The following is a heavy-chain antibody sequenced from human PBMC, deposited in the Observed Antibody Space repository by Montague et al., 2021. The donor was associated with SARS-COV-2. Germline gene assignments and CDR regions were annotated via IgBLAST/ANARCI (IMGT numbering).Heavy chain of an antibody. CDR3: ATLTHGGYYYGMDV. V-gene: IGHV3-30*03. Sequence: SLRLSCAASGFTFSSYGMHWVRQAPGKGLEWVAVISYDGSNKYYADSVKGRFTISRDNSKNTLYLQMNSLRAEDTAVYYCATLTHGGYYYGMDVWDQGTTVTVSS. CDR1: GFTFSSYG. J-gene: IGHJ6*02. CDR2: ISYDGSNK.